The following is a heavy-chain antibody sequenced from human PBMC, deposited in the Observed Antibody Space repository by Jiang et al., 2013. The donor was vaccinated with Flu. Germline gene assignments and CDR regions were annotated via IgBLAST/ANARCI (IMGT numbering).Heavy chain of an antibody. J-gene: IGHJ3*02. CDR1: GDSVSSNSAA. D-gene: IGHD2/OR15-2a*01. CDR3: ARDPPGISSTLDI. V-gene: IGHV6-1*01. Sequence: SQTLSLTCAISGDSVSSNSAAWNWIRQSPSRGLEWLGRTYYRSKWYYNYAESVKSRITINPDTSKNQFSLQLNSVTPEDTAVYYCARDPPGISSTLDIWGQGDKGHRLF. CDR2: TYYRSKWYY.